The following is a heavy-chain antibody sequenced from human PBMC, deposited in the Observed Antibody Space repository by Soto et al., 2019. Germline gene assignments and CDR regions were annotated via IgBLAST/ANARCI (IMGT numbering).Heavy chain of an antibody. J-gene: IGHJ4*02. D-gene: IGHD3-22*01. Sequence: IWWRGAGDSCLDYGSGWVSKMHGKGLEWMGLIYPGDSDTRYSPSFQGQVTISADKSVSTAYLQWSSLKASDTAMYYCARRNYYDSGGFYASSDYWGQRTLVPVSS. V-gene: IGHV5-51*01. CDR2: IYPGDSDT. CDR1: GDSCLDYG. CDR3: ARRNYYDSGGFYASSDY.